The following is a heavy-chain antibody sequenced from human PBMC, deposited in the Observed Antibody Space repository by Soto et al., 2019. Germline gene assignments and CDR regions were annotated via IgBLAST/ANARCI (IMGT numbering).Heavy chain of an antibody. CDR3: AKDISISAADSYFDY. D-gene: IGHD6-13*01. Sequence: PGGSLRLSCAASGFIFSNYAMNWVRQAPGKGLEWVALISYDGNNNYYTDSVKGRFTISRDNSKSALYLQMNRLRAEDTAVYHCAKDISISAADSYFDYWGQGTLVTVSS. V-gene: IGHV3-30-3*01. CDR2: ISYDGNNN. CDR1: GFIFSNYA. J-gene: IGHJ4*02.